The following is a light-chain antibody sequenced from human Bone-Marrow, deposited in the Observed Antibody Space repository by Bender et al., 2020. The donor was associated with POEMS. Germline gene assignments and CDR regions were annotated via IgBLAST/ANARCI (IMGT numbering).Light chain of an antibody. CDR3: QAWDSSTSVI. Sequence: SSELSQPSSVSVSPGQTASVTCSGDKLRNKYVSWYQKKPGQSPVVVIYHDTKRPAGIPERCSGSNSGTTATLTISGRQAMDEADYYCQAWDSSTSVIFGGGTKLTVL. CDR2: HDT. V-gene: IGLV3-1*01. CDR1: KLRNKY. J-gene: IGLJ2*01.